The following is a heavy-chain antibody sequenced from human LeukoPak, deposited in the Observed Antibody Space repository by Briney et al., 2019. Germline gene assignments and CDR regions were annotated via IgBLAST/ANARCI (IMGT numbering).Heavy chain of an antibody. CDR1: GFTFSSYS. CDR2: ISSSSSYI. D-gene: IGHD3-10*01. J-gene: IGHJ6*02. CDR3: AKDRTGSFYYYYGMDV. Sequence: GGSLRLSCAASGFTFSSYSMNWIRQAPGKGLEWVSSISSSSSYIYYADSVKGRFTISRDNSKNTLYLQMNSLRAEDTAVYYCAKDRTGSFYYYYGMDVWGQGTTVTVSS. V-gene: IGHV3-21*01.